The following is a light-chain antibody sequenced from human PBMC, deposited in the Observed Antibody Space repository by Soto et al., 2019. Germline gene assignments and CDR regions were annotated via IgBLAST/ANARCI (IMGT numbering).Light chain of an antibody. J-gene: IGKJ2*01. CDR1: QSVSSN. CDR2: GAF. Sequence: EMVMTQSPATLSVSPGERATLSCRASQSVSSNLAWYQQQPGQAPKFLIFGAFTRATGVPARFSGSGSGTEFTLTISSLQSEDFAVYYCQQYNNWPYTFGQGTKLEIK. CDR3: QQYNNWPYT. V-gene: IGKV3-15*01.